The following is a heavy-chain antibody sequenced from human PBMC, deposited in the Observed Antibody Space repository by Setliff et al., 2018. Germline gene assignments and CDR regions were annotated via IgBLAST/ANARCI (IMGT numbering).Heavy chain of an antibody. CDR1: GYTFTNYG. V-gene: IGHV1-18*01. Sequence: ASVKVSCKASGYTFTNYGINWVRQAPGQRLEWVGWISAYNGDTNYAQKFQGRVTMTTDTPTSTAYMELRSLRSDDTAVYYCARGPPDFVVVPAAAKFDYWGPGTLVTVSS. CDR2: ISAYNGDT. J-gene: IGHJ4*02. CDR3: ARGPPDFVVVPAAAKFDY. D-gene: IGHD2-2*01.